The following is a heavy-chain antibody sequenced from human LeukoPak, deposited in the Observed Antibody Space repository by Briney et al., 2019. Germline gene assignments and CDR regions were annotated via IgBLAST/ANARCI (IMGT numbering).Heavy chain of an antibody. D-gene: IGHD5-18*01. V-gene: IGHV3-7*01. CDR1: GFTFSNYW. CDR2: IKQDGSEQ. J-gene: IGHJ4*02. Sequence: GGSLRLSCAAYGFTFSNYWMNWVRQAPGKGLEWVANIKQDGSEQYYVDSVKGRFTISRDNAKNSLYLQMNSLRAEDTAVYYCARAMDTAMAYYFDYWGQGTLVTVSS. CDR3: ARAMDTAMAYYFDY.